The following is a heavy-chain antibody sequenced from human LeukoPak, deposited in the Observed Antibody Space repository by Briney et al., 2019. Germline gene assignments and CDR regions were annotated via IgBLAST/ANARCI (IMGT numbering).Heavy chain of an antibody. V-gene: IGHV3-43*02. D-gene: IGHD6-19*01. CDR2: VKGDGVTT. Sequence: PGGSLRLSCAASGFTFSAYAIHWVRQAPGKGLEWVSLVKGDGVTTDYANSVKGRFTVSRGNSKNSLYLQMSNLRTEDTALYYCVRDTGSGWDFDYWGQGTLVTVSS. CDR3: VRDTGSGWDFDY. CDR1: GFTFSAYA. J-gene: IGHJ4*02.